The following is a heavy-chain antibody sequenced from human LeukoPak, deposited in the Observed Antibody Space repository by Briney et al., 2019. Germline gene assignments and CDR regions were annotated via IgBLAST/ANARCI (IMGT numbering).Heavy chain of an antibody. CDR3: ARDLGIAAGTDV. J-gene: IGHJ6*04. V-gene: IGHV4-59*01. D-gene: IGHD6-13*01. CDR2: IYYSGST. Sequence: SETLSLTCSVSGDSISIYYWSWIRQPPGQGLEWIGYIYYSGSTNYNPSLKSRVTLSVDTSKNQFSLNLSSVTAADTAVYYCARDLGIAAGTDVWGKGTTVTISS. CDR1: GDSISIYY.